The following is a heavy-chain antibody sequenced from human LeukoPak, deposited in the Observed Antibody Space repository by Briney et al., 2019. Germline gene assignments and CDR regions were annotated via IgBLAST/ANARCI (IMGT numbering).Heavy chain of an antibody. D-gene: IGHD3-16*01. V-gene: IGHV3-23*01. CDR2: ISVIGGST. CDR1: GFTFSSYA. CDR3: AAAYFGMDQYYYGMDV. Sequence: SGGSLRLSCAASGFTFSSYAMSWVRQAPGKGLEWVSSISVIGGSTDYADSVRGQFTISRDNSKNTLYLQMNSLRAEDTGVYHCAAAYFGMDQYYYGMDVWGQGTTVTVSS. J-gene: IGHJ6*02.